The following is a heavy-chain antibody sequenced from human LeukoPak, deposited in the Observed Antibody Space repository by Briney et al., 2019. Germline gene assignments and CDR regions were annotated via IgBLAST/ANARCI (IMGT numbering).Heavy chain of an antibody. CDR2: INQHGSAR. Sequence: GGSLRLSCAASGFTFNTYWMAWIRQALGKGLEWVANINQHGSARFHADSVEGRFVISRDNAKNVLYLQMNTLRADDTAVYFGERGWAPSRSSCGAECPLLGYWGQGTLVTVS. J-gene: IGHJ4*02. CDR1: GFTFNTYW. V-gene: IGHV3-7*03. CDR3: ERGWAPSRSSCGAECPLLGY. D-gene: IGHD2-21*01.